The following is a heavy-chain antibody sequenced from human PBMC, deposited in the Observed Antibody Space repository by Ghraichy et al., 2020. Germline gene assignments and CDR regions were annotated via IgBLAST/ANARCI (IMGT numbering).Heavy chain of an antibody. CDR2: INGKGDNT. J-gene: IGHJ4*02. V-gene: IGHV3-23*01. Sequence: GGSLRLSCAASGFTFISYSMSWVRQAPGKGLEWVSGINGKGDNTYYADSVMGRFTISRDSSKNTLYLQLHSLRAEDTAFYFCAKEMFSSPRSAFHSWGQGTLVPVSS. D-gene: IGHD6-13*01. CDR3: AKEMFSSPRSAFHS. CDR1: GFTFISYS.